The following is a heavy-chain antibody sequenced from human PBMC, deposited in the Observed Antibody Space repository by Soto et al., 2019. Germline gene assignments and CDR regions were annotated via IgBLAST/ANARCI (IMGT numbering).Heavy chain of an antibody. CDR2: INHSGST. V-gene: IGHV4-34*01. D-gene: IGHD6-13*01. CDR1: GGSFSGYY. CDR3: ARSSSSSWYY. J-gene: IGHJ4*02. Sequence: SLTCAVYGGSFSGYYWSWIRQPPGKGLEWIGEINHSGSTNYNPSLKSRVTISVDTSKNQFSLKLSSVTAADTAVYYCARSSSSSWYYWGQGTLVTVSS.